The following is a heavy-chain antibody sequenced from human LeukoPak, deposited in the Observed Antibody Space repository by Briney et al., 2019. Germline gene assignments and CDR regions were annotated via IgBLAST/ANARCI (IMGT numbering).Heavy chain of an antibody. CDR3: ARDASGGVFDY. V-gene: IGHV3-30*01. Sequence: PGGSLRLSCAASGFTFSSDAMHWVRQAPGKGLEWVAVISYDGSNKYYADSVKGRFTISRDNSKNTLYLQMNSLRAEDTAVYYCARDASGGVFDYWGQGTLVTVSS. CDR1: GFTFSSDA. CDR2: ISYDGSNK. J-gene: IGHJ4*02. D-gene: IGHD2-15*01.